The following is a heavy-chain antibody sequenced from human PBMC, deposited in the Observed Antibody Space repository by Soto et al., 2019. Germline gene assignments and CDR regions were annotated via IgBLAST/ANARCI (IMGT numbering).Heavy chain of an antibody. CDR2: ISSTATYT. Sequence: GGSLRLSCAASGFSFSDYYMNWIRQAPGKGLEWLSYISSTATYTNYADSVRGRFTISRDSAKNSLYLDMNGLRAEDTAVYYCSRARVVVGGLFDFSGQGTLVIVSS. V-gene: IGHV3-11*06. D-gene: IGHD3-22*01. CDR3: SRARVVVGGLFDF. J-gene: IGHJ4*02. CDR1: GFSFSDYY.